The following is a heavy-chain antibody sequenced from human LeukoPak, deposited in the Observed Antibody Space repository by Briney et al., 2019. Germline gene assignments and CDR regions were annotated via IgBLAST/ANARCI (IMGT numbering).Heavy chain of an antibody. CDR1: GYTFTSYG. J-gene: IGHJ5*02. CDR2: ISAYNGNT. D-gene: IGHD4-23*01. V-gene: IGHV1-18*01. Sequence: ASVKVSCKASGYTFTSYGISWVRQAPGQGLEWMGWISAYNGNTNYAQKLQGRVTMTTDTSTSTAYMELRSLRSDDTAVYYCARTTVVTPRKNWFDPWGQGTLVTVSS. CDR3: ARTTVVTPRKNWFDP.